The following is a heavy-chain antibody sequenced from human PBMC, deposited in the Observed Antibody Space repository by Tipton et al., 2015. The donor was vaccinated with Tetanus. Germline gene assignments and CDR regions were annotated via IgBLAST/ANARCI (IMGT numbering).Heavy chain of an antibody. CDR3: AKDRAAGGMGEVDY. J-gene: IGHJ4*02. Sequence: SLRLSCAASGFTFSDYYMTWIRQVPGKGLEWVSSITSSTSTTYYADSVKGRFAISRDNSRNTLYLQMNSLRAEDTAVYYCAKDRAAGGMGEVDYYGQGTLVTVSS. CDR2: ITSSTSTT. CDR1: GFTFSDYY. V-gene: IGHV3-11*01. D-gene: IGHD6-13*01.